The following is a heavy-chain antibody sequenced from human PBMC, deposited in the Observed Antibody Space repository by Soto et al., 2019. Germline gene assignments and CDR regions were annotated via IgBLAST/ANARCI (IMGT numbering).Heavy chain of an antibody. D-gene: IGHD2-15*01. CDR3: ARGGCSGGSCQALDY. V-gene: IGHV4-59*01. CDR1: GDFLSSYY. CDR2: VYYSGIT. Sequence: QVQLQESGPGLVKPSETLSLTCTVSGDFLSSYYWRWIRQSPVRGLEWIGYVYYSGITNYSASLKSRVTMSVDTSKNQFSLKLNSVTAADTAVYYCARGGCSGGSCQALDYWGQGTLFTISS. J-gene: IGHJ4*02.